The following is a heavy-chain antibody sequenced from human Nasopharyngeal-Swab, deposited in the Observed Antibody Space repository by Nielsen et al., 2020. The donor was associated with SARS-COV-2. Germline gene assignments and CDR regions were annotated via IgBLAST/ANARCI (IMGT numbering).Heavy chain of an antibody. V-gene: IGHV4-39*01. CDR1: GGSISSSSYY. CDR2: IYYSGST. Sequence: SETLSLTCTVSGGSISSSSYYWGWIRQPPGKGLEWIGSIYYSGSTYYNPSLKSRVTISVGTSKNQFSLKLSSVTAADTAVYYCARLSGYSGYDELAFDYWGQGTLVTVSS. D-gene: IGHD5-12*01. CDR3: ARLSGYSGYDELAFDY. J-gene: IGHJ4*02.